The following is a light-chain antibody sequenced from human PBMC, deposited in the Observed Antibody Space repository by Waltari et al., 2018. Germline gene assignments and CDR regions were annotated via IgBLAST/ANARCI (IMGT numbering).Light chain of an antibody. CDR3: QQSYSVPLT. CDR1: QNIRTY. CDR2: NAV. J-gene: IGKJ4*01. V-gene: IGKV1-39*01. Sequence: DIQMTQSPSSLSASVGDRDTINCRASQNIRTYLNWYQQKPGKAPKLLIYNAVTLESGVPSRVSGSGSGTDFTLTISSLQPEDFATYYCQQSYSVPLTFGGGTKVEI.